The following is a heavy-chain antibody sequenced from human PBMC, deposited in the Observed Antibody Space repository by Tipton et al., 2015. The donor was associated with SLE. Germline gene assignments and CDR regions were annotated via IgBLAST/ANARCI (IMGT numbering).Heavy chain of an antibody. CDR2: ISYSGST. J-gene: IGHJ6*03. D-gene: IGHD5-12*01. V-gene: IGHV4-59*01. Sequence: TLSLTCTVSGGSISSYYWSWIRQPPGKGLEWIGYISYSGSTNYNPSLKSRVTISVDTSKNQFSLKLSSVTAADTAVYYCARAGLATSYDYYMDVWGKGTTVTVSS. CDR1: GGSISSYY. CDR3: ARAGLATSYDYYMDV.